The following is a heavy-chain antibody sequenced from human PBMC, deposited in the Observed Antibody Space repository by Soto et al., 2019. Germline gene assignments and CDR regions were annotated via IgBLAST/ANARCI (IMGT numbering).Heavy chain of an antibody. CDR3: ARDMAVATSTDS. D-gene: IGHD5-12*01. CDR2: ISSSSSYI. V-gene: IGHV3-21*01. CDR1: GYTFSSYS. Sequence: EVQLVESGGGLVKPGGFLRLSCAASGYTFSSYSMNWVRQAPGKGLEWVSSISSSSSYIYYADSVKGRFTISRDNAKNSLYLQMNSLRAEDTAVYYCARDMAVATSTDSWGQGTLVTVSS. J-gene: IGHJ5*01.